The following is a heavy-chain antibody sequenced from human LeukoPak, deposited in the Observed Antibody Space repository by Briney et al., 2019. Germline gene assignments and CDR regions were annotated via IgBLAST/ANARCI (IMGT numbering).Heavy chain of an antibody. CDR1: GYTFTGYY. D-gene: IGHD3-3*01. J-gene: IGHJ6*02. CDR3: ARPGWTYYDFWSGYYSYYYYGMDV. V-gene: IGHV1-8*02. CDR2: MNPNSGNT. Sequence: ASVKVSCKASGYTFTGYYMHWVRQAPGQGLEWMGWMNPNSGNTGYAQKFQGRVTMTRNTSISTAYMELSSLRSEDTAVYYCARPGWTYYDFWSGYYSYYYYGMDVWGQGTTVTVSS.